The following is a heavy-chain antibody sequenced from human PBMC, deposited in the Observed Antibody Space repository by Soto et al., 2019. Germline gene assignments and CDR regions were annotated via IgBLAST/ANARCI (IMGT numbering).Heavy chain of an antibody. Sequence: ASVKVSCKASGYTFSSYGISWVRQAPGQGLEWLGWISPYNDDTNYAQKLQGRVTMTTDTSTRTAYMDLRSLRSDDTAVYFCARVVYYVGGGSRTYHNKGREGGAKGTRVTVSS. D-gene: IGHD3-22*01. J-gene: IGHJ6*04. V-gene: IGHV1-18*01. CDR3: ARVVYYVGGGSRTYHNKGREG. CDR1: GYTFSSYG. CDR2: ISPYNDDT.